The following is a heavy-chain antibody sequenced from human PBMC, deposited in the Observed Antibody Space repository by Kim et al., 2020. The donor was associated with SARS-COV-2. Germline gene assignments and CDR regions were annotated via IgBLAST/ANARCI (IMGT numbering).Heavy chain of an antibody. CDR2: INSDGRIT. V-gene: IGHV3-74*01. Sequence: GGSLRLSCAVSGFTFSYHWLHWVRQAPGKGLVWVSRINSDGRITTYADSVKGRFTISRDNRKNTLYLEMNNLRVEDTAFYYCARVPHYDSSGYYFDQWGQGTLVSVSP. CDR3: ARVPHYDSSGYYFDQ. J-gene: IGHJ4*02. D-gene: IGHD3-22*01. CDR1: GFTFSYHW.